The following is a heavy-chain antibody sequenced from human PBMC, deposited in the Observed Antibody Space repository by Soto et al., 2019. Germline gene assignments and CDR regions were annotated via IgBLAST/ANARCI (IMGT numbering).Heavy chain of an antibody. Sequence: QVQLVQSGAEVKKPGASVKVSCKASGYTFSSYAITWVRQAPGQGLEWMAWISAYSGNTNYAQKFQGRVTMITDTSTSTAYMELRSLSSDDTAVYYCARDSPASDYWGQGTLVTVSS. CDR1: GYTFSSYA. V-gene: IGHV1-18*01. J-gene: IGHJ4*02. CDR2: ISAYSGNT. CDR3: ARDSPASDY.